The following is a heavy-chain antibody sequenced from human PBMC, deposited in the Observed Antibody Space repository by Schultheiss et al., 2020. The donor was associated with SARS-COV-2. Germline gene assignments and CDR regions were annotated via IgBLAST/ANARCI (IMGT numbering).Heavy chain of an antibody. CDR2: IYYSGST. J-gene: IGHJ3*02. CDR1: GGSVSSGSYY. V-gene: IGHV4-61*01. CDR3: ARDRGVWAFDI. Sequence: SQTLSLTCTVSGGSVSSGSYYWSWIRQPPGKGLEWIGYIYYSGSTNYNPSLKSRVTISVDTSKNQFSLKLSSVTAADTAVYYCARDRGVWAFDIWGQGTMVTVSS.